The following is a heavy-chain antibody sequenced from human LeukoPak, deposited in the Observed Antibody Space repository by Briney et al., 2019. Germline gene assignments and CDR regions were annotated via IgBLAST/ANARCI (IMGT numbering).Heavy chain of an antibody. J-gene: IGHJ4*02. V-gene: IGHV3-30*18. Sequence: GRSLRLSCAASGFTFSSYGMHWVRQAPGKGLEWVAVISYDGSNKYYADSVKGRFTISRDNSKNTLYLQMNSLRAEDTAVYYCAKNGYYYDSSGYYYNDYWGQGTLVTVSS. CDR2: ISYDGSNK. CDR3: AKNGYYYDSSGYYYNDY. D-gene: IGHD3-22*01. CDR1: GFTFSSYG.